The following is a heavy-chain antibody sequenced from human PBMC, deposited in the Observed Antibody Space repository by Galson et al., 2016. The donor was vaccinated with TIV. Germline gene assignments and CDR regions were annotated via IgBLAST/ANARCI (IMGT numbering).Heavy chain of an antibody. CDR1: GGTFNIYA. CDR3: ARPSSSCRGCSYYYYMDV. Sequence: SVKVSCKASGGTFNIYAISWVRQAPGQGLEWMGGILPIFGAATYAQKFQGRVTITADESTNTAYMELSSLKSVDTAMYYCARPSSSCRGCSYYYYMDVWGKGTTVTVSS. V-gene: IGHV1-69*13. CDR2: ILPIFGAA. D-gene: IGHD6-19*01. J-gene: IGHJ6*03.